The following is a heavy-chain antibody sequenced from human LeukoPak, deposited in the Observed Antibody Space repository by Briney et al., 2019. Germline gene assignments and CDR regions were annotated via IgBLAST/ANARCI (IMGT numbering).Heavy chain of an antibody. J-gene: IGHJ6*02. D-gene: IGHD3-9*01. CDR2: MNPNSGNT. CDR1: GYTFTSYD. Sequence: VASVKVSCKASGYTFTSYDINWVRQATGQGLEWMGWMNPNSGNTGYAQKFQGRVTMTRNTSISTAYMELSSLRSEDTAGYYCARGPYDILTGYHYSYRKDVWGQGTTVTVSS. CDR3: ARGPYDILTGYHYSYRKDV. V-gene: IGHV1-8*01.